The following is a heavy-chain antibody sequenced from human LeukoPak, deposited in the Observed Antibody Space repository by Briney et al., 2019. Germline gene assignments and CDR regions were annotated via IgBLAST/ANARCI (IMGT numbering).Heavy chain of an antibody. J-gene: IGHJ4*02. CDR3: ATDQRAYYDILTGYYNDSIY. CDR2: FDPEDGKT. CDR1: GYTLTELS. V-gene: IGHV1-24*01. D-gene: IGHD3-9*01. Sequence: ASVKVSCKVSGYTLTELSMHWVRQAPGKGLEWMGGFDPEDGKTIYAQKFQGRVTMTEDTSTDTAYMELTSLRSEDTAVYYCATDQRAYYDILTGYYNDSIYWGQGTLVTVSS.